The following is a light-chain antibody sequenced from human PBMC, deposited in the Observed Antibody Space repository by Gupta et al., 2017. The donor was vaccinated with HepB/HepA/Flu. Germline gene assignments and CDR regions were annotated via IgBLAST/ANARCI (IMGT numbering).Light chain of an antibody. Sequence: DIVMTQSPLSLPVTPGEPASISCRSSQSLLYRNGYHYLAWFLQRPGQSPQLLIYMTSNRASGGPDRFSGSGSGTDFTRKSSRVEAEDVGVYYCMQSLQAPLTFGGGTKVEIK. J-gene: IGKJ4*01. CDR2: MTS. CDR1: QSLLYRNGYHY. CDR3: MQSLQAPLT. V-gene: IGKV2-28*01.